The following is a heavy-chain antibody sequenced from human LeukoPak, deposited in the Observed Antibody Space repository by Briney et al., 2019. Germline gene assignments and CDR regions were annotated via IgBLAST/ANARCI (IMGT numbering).Heavy chain of an antibody. J-gene: IGHJ4*02. CDR1: GFTFSSYA. Sequence: GGSLRLSCAASGFTFSSYAMHWVRQAPGKGLEWVAVISYDGSNKYYADSVKGRFTISRDNSKNTLYLQMNSLRAEDTALYYCATLSSGPFDYWGQGTLVTVSS. D-gene: IGHD3-22*01. V-gene: IGHV3-30-3*01. CDR2: ISYDGSNK. CDR3: ATLSSGPFDY.